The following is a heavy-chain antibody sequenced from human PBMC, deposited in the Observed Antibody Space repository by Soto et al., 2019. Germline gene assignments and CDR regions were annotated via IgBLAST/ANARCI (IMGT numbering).Heavy chain of an antibody. CDR3: ASDNDSGYGYFDY. D-gene: IGHD5-12*01. Sequence: SETLSLTCTVSGGSISTSSYYWGWIRQPPGKGLEWIGCMYYSGSTYYNPSLKSRITISVDSSKNQFSLKLSSVTAADTAVYYCASDNDSGYGYFDYWGQGTLVTVS. J-gene: IGHJ4*02. V-gene: IGHV4-39*07. CDR1: GGSISTSSYY. CDR2: MYYSGST.